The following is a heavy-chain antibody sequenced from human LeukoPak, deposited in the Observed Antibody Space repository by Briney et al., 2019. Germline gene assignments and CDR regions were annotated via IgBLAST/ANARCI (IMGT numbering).Heavy chain of an antibody. D-gene: IGHD5-18*01. V-gene: IGHV4-59*08. J-gene: IGHJ4*02. CDR2: INHSGST. CDR3: ARVGGRVDTAMVVDY. Sequence: SETLSLTCTVSGGSISSNYWSWIRQPPGKGLEWIGEINHSGSTNYNPSLKSRVTISVDTSKNQFSLKLSSVTAADTAVYYCARVGGRVDTAMVVDYWGQGTLVTVSS. CDR1: GGSISSNY.